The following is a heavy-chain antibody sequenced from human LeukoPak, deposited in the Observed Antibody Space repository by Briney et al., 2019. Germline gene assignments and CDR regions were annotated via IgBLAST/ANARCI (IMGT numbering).Heavy chain of an antibody. Sequence: SETLSLTCTVSGVSVSSGYYWSWIRQHPGKGLEYIGYIYYSGSTYYNPSLRSRVTISEDTSKNQFSLELTSVTAADTAVYFCASPRASSFAYGAKGPLVPVS. CDR2: IYYSGST. CDR3: ASPRASSFAY. J-gene: IGHJ4*02. V-gene: IGHV4-31*03. CDR1: GVSVSSGYY.